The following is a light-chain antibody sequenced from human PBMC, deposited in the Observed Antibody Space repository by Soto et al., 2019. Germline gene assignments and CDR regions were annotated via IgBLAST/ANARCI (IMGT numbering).Light chain of an antibody. CDR2: GAS. CDR1: QSCSSN. CDR3: QHYNYWPYT. V-gene: IGKV3-15*01. J-gene: IGKJ2*01. Sequence: EIVMTQSPATQSVSPGERATLSCRASQSCSSNLAWYQQKPGQAPRLLIYGASTRATGIPARFSGSGSGTDFSLTISSLEPEDFAVYYCQHYNYWPYTFGQGTKVDTK.